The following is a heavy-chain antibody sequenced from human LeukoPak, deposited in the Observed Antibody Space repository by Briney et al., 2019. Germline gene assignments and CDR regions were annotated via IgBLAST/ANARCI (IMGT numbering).Heavy chain of an antibody. CDR2: ISSSSTI. CDR3: AKDLISNYGY. J-gene: IGHJ4*02. D-gene: IGHD4-11*01. V-gene: IGHV3-48*01. Sequence: PGGSLRLSCAASGFTFSSYSMNWVRQAPGKGLEWVSYISSSSTIYYADSVKGRFTISRDNSKNTLYLQMNSLRAEDTAVYYCAKDLISNYGYWGQGTLVTVSS. CDR1: GFTFSSYS.